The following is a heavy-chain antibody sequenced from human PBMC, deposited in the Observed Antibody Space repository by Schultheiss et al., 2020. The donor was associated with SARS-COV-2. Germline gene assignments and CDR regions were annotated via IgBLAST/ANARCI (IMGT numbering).Heavy chain of an antibody. Sequence: SETLSLTCTVSGGSISSYYWSWIRQPPGKGLEWIGYIYYSGSTNYNPSLKSRVTISVDTSKNQFSLKLSSVTAADTAVYYCASTIVVVPAADQFFDYWGQGTTVTVSS. CDR2: IYYSGST. CDR1: GGSISSYY. D-gene: IGHD2-2*01. J-gene: IGHJ4*03. V-gene: IGHV4-59*01. CDR3: ASTIVVVPAADQFFDY.